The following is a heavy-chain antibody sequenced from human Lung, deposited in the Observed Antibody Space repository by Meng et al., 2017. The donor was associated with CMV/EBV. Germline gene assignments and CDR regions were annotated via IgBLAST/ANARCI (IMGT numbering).Heavy chain of an antibody. V-gene: IGHV3-53*01. J-gene: IGHJ6*02. Sequence: SXAASGFTVRNNYMSWVRQAPGKGLEWVSVIYSDGYTYYADSVKGRFTISRDNSKDTLYLQMNSLRAEDTAVYYCAREGYCSSTTCSSYYYGMDVXGQGXTVTVSS. CDR3: AREGYCSSTTCSSYYYGMDV. CDR2: IYSDGYT. CDR1: GFTVRNNY. D-gene: IGHD2-2*01.